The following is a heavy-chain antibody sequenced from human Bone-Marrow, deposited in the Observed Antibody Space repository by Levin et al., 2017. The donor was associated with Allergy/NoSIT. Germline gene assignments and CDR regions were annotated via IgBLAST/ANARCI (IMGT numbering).Heavy chain of an antibody. J-gene: IGHJ4*02. CDR1: GYIFTSYD. CDR2: MNPNSGNT. CDR3: ARGFRGAFYPHYFDQ. Sequence: ASVKVSCKASGYIFTSYDINWVRQAPGQGLEWMGWMNPNSGNTGYGQKFQGRVTMTRNTSISTAYMDLSSLRSEETALYFCARGFRGAFYPHYFDQWGQGTLVTVFS. V-gene: IGHV1-8*02. D-gene: IGHD4/OR15-4a*01.